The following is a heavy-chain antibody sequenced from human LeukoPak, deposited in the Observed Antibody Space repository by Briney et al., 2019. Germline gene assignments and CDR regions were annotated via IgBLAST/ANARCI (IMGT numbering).Heavy chain of an antibody. CDR2: IYYSAST. Sequence: SETLSLTCAVSGVSVTSSTWWSWVRQSPGKGLEWIGSIYYSASTYYNPSVKSRVTISVDTSKNQFSLKLSSVTAADTAVYYCARGRRDGYTLYYMDVWAKGTTVTISS. V-gene: IGHV4-39*01. CDR3: ARGRRDGYTLYYMDV. J-gene: IGHJ6*03. D-gene: IGHD5-24*01. CDR1: GVSVTSSTW.